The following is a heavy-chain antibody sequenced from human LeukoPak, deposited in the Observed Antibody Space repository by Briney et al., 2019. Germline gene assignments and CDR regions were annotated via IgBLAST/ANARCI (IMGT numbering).Heavy chain of an antibody. J-gene: IGHJ5*02. CDR3: ESYDSSGYYAYNWFDP. CDR2: IYTSGST. D-gene: IGHD3-22*01. Sequence: PSETLSLTCTVSGGSISSYYWSWIRQPAGKGLEWIGRIYTSGSTNYNPSLKSRVTISVDTSKNQFSLTPSSVTAADTAVYYCESYDSSGYYAYNWFDPWGQGTLVTVSS. CDR1: GGSISSYY. V-gene: IGHV4-4*07.